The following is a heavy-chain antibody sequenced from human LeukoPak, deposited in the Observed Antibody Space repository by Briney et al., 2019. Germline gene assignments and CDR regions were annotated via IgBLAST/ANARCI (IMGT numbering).Heavy chain of an antibody. J-gene: IGHJ5*02. D-gene: IGHD2-2*01. Sequence: GGSLRLSCAASGFTFSSYWMSWVRQAPGKGLGWVGNIKQDGSEKYYVDSVKGRFTISRDNAKNSLYLQMNSLRAEDTAVYYCARGPKGYCSSTSCHGRWFDPWGQGTLVTVSS. CDR3: ARGPKGYCSSTSCHGRWFDP. V-gene: IGHV3-7*03. CDR1: GFTFSSYW. CDR2: IKQDGSEK.